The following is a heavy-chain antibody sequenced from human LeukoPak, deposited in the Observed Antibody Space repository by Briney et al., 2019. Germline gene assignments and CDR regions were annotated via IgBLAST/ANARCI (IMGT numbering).Heavy chain of an antibody. J-gene: IGHJ5*02. CDR1: GGSFSGYY. CDR2: INHSGST. Sequence: SETLSLTCAVYGGSFSGYYWSWIRQPPGKGLEWIGEINHSGSTNYNPSLKSRVTISVDTSKNQFSLRLSSVTAADTAVYYCARGRWFDPWGQGTLVTVSS. V-gene: IGHV4-34*01. CDR3: ARGRWFDP.